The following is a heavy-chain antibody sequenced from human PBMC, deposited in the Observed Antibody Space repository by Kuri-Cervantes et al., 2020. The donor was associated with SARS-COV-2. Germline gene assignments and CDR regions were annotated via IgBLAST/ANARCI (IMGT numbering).Heavy chain of an antibody. D-gene: IGHD3-22*01. V-gene: IGHV3-73*01. CDR1: GFLFSASA. CDR3: ARELRHYYDSSGSCDY. Sequence: GESLKISCEVSGFLFSASAIHWVRQGSGKGLEWVGRVRGKANNYATAYAASVKGRFTISRDNAKNSLYLQMNSLRAEDTAVYYCARELRHYYDSSGSCDYWGRGTLVTVSS. J-gene: IGHJ4*02. CDR2: VRGKANNYAT.